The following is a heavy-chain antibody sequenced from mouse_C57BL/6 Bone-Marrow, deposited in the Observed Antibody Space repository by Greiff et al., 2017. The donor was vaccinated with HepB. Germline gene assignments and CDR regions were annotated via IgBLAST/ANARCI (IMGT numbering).Heavy chain of an antibody. V-gene: IGHV1-80*01. CDR3: ARWGSSTYWYFDV. Sequence: VKLMEPGAELVKPGASVKISCKASGYAFSSYWMNWVKQRPGKGLEWIGQIYPGDGDTNYNGKFKGKATLTADKSSSTAYMQLSSLTSEDSAVYFCARWGSSTYWYFDVWGTGTTVTVSS. CDR2: IYPGDGDT. D-gene: IGHD1-1*01. J-gene: IGHJ1*03. CDR1: GYAFSSYW.